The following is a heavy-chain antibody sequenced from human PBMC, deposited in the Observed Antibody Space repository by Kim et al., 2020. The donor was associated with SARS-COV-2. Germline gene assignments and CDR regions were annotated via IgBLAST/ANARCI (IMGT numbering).Heavy chain of an antibody. V-gene: IGHV3-23*01. D-gene: IGHD2-21*01. Sequence: GGSLRLSCAASGFTFTSYAMTWVRQAPGKGLEWVSGLTGGGGRSYYADSMQGRFTISRDNFKSTLHLQMNSLRADDTAVYYCAKMRADWATTPYFYYGMDVWGQGTTVTVSS. CDR2: LTGGGGRS. CDR1: GFTFTSYA. CDR3: AKMRADWATTPYFYYGMDV. J-gene: IGHJ6*02.